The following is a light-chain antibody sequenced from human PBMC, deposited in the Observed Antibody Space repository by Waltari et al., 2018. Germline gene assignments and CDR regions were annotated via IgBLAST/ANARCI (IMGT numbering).Light chain of an antibody. Sequence: QSALTQPPSASGPPGQSVTTPCRGSSSDIGTYKFVSWYQQHPGKSPKLIIYEVNQRPSGVPDRFSGSKSGNTASLTVSGLLPEDEADYYCSSYAGTKKLLFGGVTKLTVL. CDR1: SSDIGTYKF. J-gene: IGLJ2*01. CDR3: SSYAGTKKLL. CDR2: EVN. V-gene: IGLV2-8*01.